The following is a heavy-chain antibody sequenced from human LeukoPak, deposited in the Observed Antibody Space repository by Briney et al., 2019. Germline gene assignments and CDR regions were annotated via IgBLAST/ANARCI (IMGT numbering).Heavy chain of an antibody. J-gene: IGHJ3*01. Sequence: SETLSLTCTVSGGSINSSYWNWVRQPPGKGLEWIGYIHYSGTTHYNPSLRNRVTISIDTSKNKFSLNLNSSPSAATAVDFCWRSNAFDVRGEGTMVTVSS. CDR3: WRSNAFDV. V-gene: IGHV4-59*01. CDR1: GGSINSSY. CDR2: IHYSGTT.